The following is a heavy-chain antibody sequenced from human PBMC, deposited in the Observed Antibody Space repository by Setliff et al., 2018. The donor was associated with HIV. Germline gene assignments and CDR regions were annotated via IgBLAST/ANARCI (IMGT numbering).Heavy chain of an antibody. CDR3: ARHSGSGYYLIDP. V-gene: IGHV4-34*01. J-gene: IGHJ5*02. CDR1: GGSFSGYY. CDR2: INHSGST. D-gene: IGHD3-22*01. Sequence: TLSLTCAVYGGSFSGYYWSWIRQPPGKGLEWIGEINHSGSTNYNPSLKSRVTISVDTSKNQFSLRLSSVTAADTAVYYCARHSGSGYYLIDPWGQGTLVTVSS.